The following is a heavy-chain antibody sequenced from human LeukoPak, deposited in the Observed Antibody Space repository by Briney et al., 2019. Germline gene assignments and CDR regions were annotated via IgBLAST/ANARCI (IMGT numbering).Heavy chain of an antibody. CDR1: GYSFTSYW. CDR3: ARRNTGYRHGYSSKEIDY. V-gene: IGHV5-51*01. Sequence: GESLKISCKGSGYSFTSYWIGWVRQMPGKGLEWMGIIYPGDSDTRYSPSFQGQVTISADKSISTAYLQWSSLKASDTAMYCCARRNTGYRHGYSSKEIDYWGQGTLVTVSS. D-gene: IGHD5-18*01. J-gene: IGHJ4*02. CDR2: IYPGDSDT.